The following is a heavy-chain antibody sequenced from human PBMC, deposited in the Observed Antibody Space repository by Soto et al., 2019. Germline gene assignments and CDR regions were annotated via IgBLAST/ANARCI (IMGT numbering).Heavy chain of an antibody. Sequence: GGSLRLSCAASGFTFSYYVMNWVRQAPGKGLEWVSAISASGDTTYYADSVKGRFTFSRDNSKNTLYLQMNSLRAEDTAVYYCAKALYYCSGGSCYFDYWGRGTLVTVSS. CDR1: GFTFSYYV. CDR2: ISASGDTT. J-gene: IGHJ4*02. V-gene: IGHV3-23*01. CDR3: AKALYYCSGGSCYFDY. D-gene: IGHD2-15*01.